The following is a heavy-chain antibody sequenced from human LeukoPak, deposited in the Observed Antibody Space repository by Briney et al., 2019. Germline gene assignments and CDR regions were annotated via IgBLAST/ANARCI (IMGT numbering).Heavy chain of an antibody. D-gene: IGHD5-12*01. CDR3: ARSGYDIIFDY. V-gene: IGHV3-48*02. CDR2: ISRGGDTI. Sequence: GGSLRLSCAASGFTFSSYAMSWVRQAPGKGLEWVPYISRGGDTIYYADSVKGRFTISRDNAKNSVYLQMNSLRDEDTALYYCARSGYDIIFDYWGQGTLVTVSS. CDR1: GFTFSSYA. J-gene: IGHJ4*02.